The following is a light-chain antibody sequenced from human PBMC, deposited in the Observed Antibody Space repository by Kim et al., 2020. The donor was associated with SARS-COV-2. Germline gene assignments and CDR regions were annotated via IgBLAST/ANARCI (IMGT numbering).Light chain of an antibody. Sequence: SMTISCTGTSSDVGGYNYVSWYQQHPGKAPKLMIYDVSNRPSGVSNRFSGSKSGNTASLTISGLQAEDEADYYCSSYTSSSTLGVVFGGGTQLTVL. V-gene: IGLV2-14*03. J-gene: IGLJ2*01. CDR3: SSYTSSSTLGVV. CDR1: SSDVGGYNY. CDR2: DVS.